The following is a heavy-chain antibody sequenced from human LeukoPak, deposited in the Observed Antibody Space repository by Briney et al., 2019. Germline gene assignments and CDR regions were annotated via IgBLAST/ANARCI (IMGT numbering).Heavy chain of an antibody. V-gene: IGHV3-15*01. CDR1: GFTFSNAW. CDR3: TTSGYDFGDY. D-gene: IGHD5-12*01. CDR2: IKCKTDGGTT. Sequence: GGSLRLSCAASGFTFSNAWMSWVRQAPGKGLEWVGRIKCKTDGGTTDYAAPVKGRFTISRDDSKNTLYLQMNSLKTEDTAVYYCTTSGYDFGDYWGQGTLVTVSS. J-gene: IGHJ4*02.